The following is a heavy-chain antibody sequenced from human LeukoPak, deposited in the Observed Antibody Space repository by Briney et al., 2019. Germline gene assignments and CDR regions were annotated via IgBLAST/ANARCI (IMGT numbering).Heavy chain of an antibody. CDR1: GYSFTSYW. J-gene: IGHJ6*02. CDR2: IYPGDSDT. V-gene: IGHV5-51*01. Sequence: GESLKISCKGSGYSFTSYWIGWVRQMPGKGLEWMGIIYPGDSDTRYSPSFQGQVTISADKSISTAYLQWSSLKASDTAMYYCARQRGYCSSTSCPAGYYYGMDVWGQGTTVTVSS. D-gene: IGHD2-2*01. CDR3: ARQRGYCSSTSCPAGYYYGMDV.